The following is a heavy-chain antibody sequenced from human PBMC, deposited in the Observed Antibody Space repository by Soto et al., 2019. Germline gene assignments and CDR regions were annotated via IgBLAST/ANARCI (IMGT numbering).Heavy chain of an antibody. V-gene: IGHV4-31*03. CDR1: GGPISSGPYY. CDR2: IYYNGST. CDR3: ARAITAFGMGDAFDI. Sequence: QGQLQEPGPGRVKPSQTVSFTCPVPGGPISSGPYYWSFFRQHPGKGLEWIGYIYYNGSTYYNPSLKSRVSISVDTSINQFSLKLTSVTVADTAVYYCARAITAFGMGDAFDIWGQGTMVTVSS. D-gene: IGHD3-3*01. J-gene: IGHJ3*02.